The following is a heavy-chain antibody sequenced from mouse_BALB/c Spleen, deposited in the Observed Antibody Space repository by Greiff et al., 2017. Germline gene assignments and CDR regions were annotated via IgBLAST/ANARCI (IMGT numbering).Heavy chain of an antibody. CDR2: ISYSGST. Sequence: EVQLQESGPGLVKPSQSLSLTCTVTGYSITSDYAWNWIRQFPGNKLEWMGYISYSGSTSYNPSLKSRISITRDTSKNQFFLQLNSVTTEDTATYYCARAGTYGYDAMDYWGQGTSVTVSS. CDR3: ARAGTYGYDAMDY. D-gene: IGHD1-2*01. V-gene: IGHV3-2*02. CDR1: GYSITSDYA. J-gene: IGHJ4*01.